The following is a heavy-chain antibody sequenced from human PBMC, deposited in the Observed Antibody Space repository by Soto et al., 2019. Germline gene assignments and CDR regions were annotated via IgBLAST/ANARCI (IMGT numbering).Heavy chain of an antibody. CDR1: GSTFSNAW. J-gene: IGHJ4*02. CDR2: VKSKTDGETT. CDR3: TTDDPINKN. V-gene: IGHV3-15*01. Sequence: EVQLVESGGGLIEPGGSLRLSCAASGSTFSNAWMSWVRQAPGKGLEWVGRVKSKTDGETTEYAAPVKGRFTISRDDSRNTLYLQMNSLKTEDTAVYYCTTDDPINKNWGQGTLVTVPS.